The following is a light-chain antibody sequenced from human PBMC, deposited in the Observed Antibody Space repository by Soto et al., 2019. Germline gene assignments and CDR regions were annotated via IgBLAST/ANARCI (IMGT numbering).Light chain of an antibody. CDR1: QSVRSN. CDR3: QHYGNTWYT. CDR2: GAS. V-gene: IGKV3-15*01. J-gene: IGKJ2*01. Sequence: EIVMTQSPATLSVSPGERATLSCRASQSVRSNLAWYQQKPGQALRLLIYGASTRATGIPARFSGSGSGTEFTLTISSLQSEDFAVYYCQHYGNTWYTFGQGTKLEIK.